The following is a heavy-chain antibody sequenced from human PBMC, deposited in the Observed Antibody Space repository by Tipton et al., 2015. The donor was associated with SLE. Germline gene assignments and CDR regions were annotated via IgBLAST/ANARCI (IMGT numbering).Heavy chain of an antibody. V-gene: IGHV4-31*03. Sequence: TLSLTCTVSGGSIATSTYKWGWIRQHPGKGLEWIGYIHDSGATFYNPSLRSRSAISVDTSQNQFSLRLTSATAADTAIYYCARHPGASFDFWGQGILVTVSS. J-gene: IGHJ4*02. CDR1: GGSIATSTYK. CDR2: IHDSGAT. CDR3: ARHPGASFDF.